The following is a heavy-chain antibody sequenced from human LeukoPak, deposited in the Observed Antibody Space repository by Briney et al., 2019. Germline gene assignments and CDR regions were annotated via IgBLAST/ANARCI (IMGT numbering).Heavy chain of an antibody. CDR1: GGSISSSSYY. Sequence: PSETLSLTCTVSGGSISSSSYYWGWIRQPPGKGLEWIGSIYYSGSTYYNPSLKSRVTISVDTSKNQFSLKLSSVTAADTAVYYCARGEYYYDSSGQYYFDYWGQGTLVTVSS. J-gene: IGHJ4*02. CDR3: ARGEYYYDSSGQYYFDY. V-gene: IGHV4-39*01. D-gene: IGHD3-22*01. CDR2: IYYSGST.